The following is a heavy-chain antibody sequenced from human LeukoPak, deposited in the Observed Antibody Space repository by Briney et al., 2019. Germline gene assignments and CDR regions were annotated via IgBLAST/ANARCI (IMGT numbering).Heavy chain of an antibody. CDR1: GDSISSSSYY. CDR3: AKFNGGYYLDY. CDR2: LYYSGNT. J-gene: IGHJ4*02. V-gene: IGHV4-39*01. Sequence: SETLSLTCTVSGDSISSSSYYWGWIRQPPGKGLEWIGSLYYSGNTYYNPSLKSRVTISVDTSKNQFSLKLSSVTAADTAVYSCAKFNGGYYLDYWGQGPLVPVSS. D-gene: IGHD3-3*01.